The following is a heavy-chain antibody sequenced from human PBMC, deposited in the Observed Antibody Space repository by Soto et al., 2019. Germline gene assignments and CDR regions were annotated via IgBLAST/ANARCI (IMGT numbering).Heavy chain of an antibody. CDR3: AKLPSTGFYYFDS. CDR1: GFTFSNYA. Sequence: GWSLRLSCAASGFTFSNYAMNWVRQAPGKGLEWVSFIVGSGASTNYADSVKGRFTISRDNSKNTLYLHMNGLRAEDTATYYCAKLPSTGFYYFDSWGKGPTVTV. V-gene: IGHV3-23*01. D-gene: IGHD2-8*02. CDR2: IVGSGAST. J-gene: IGHJ4*02.